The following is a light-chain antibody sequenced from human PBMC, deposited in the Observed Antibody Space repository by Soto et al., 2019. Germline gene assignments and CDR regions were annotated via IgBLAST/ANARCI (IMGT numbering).Light chain of an antibody. CDR1: SSDIGSYNL. J-gene: IGLJ2*01. CDR3: CLYASSSTFI. V-gene: IGLV2-23*02. Sequence: QSALTQPASVPGSPGQSITISCTGTSSDIGSYNLVSWYQQHPGKAPKLMIYEATKRPSGVSNRFSGSKSGNTASLTISGLQAEDEADYYCCLYASSSTFIFGGGTKLTVL. CDR2: EAT.